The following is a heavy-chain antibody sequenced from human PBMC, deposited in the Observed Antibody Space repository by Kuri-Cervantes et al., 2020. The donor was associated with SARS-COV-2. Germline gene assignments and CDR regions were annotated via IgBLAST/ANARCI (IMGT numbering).Heavy chain of an antibody. D-gene: IGHD3-16*01. V-gene: IGHV3-30*03. Sequence: GGSLRLSCAASGFTFSSYGMHWVRQAPGKGLEWVAVISHDGTNKDYADSLKGLFTISRDNSKNTLYLQMNSLRVEDTAVYYCARRCGGSVSCHNGFDIWGQGTVVTVSS. CDR3: ARRCGGSVSCHNGFDI. J-gene: IGHJ3*02. CDR2: ISHDGTNK. CDR1: GFTFSSYG.